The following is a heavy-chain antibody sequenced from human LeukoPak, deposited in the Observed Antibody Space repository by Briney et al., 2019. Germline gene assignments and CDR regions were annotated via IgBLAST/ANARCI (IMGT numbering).Heavy chain of an antibody. V-gene: IGHV4-59*01. J-gene: IGHJ5*02. CDR2: IYYSGST. CDR3: ARELSSWFGELFPNWFDP. D-gene: IGHD3-10*01. Sequence: SETLSLTCTVSGGSISSYYWSWIRQPPGKGLEWIGCIYYSGSTNYNPSLKSRVTISVDTSKNQFSLKLSSVTAADTAVYYCARELSSWFGELFPNWFDPWGQGTLVTVSS. CDR1: GGSISSYY.